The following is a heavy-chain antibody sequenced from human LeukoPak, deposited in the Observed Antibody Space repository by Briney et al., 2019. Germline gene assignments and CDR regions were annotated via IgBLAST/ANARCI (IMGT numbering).Heavy chain of an antibody. CDR2: ISYDGSNK. V-gene: IGHV3-30-3*01. Sequence: GGSLRLSCAASGFTFSSYAMHWVRQAPGKGLEWVAVISYDGSNKYYADSVEGRFTISRDNSKNTLYLQMNSLRAEDTAVYYCARDRRDYYAAFDYWGQGTLVTVSS. J-gene: IGHJ4*02. CDR1: GFTFSSYA. CDR3: ARDRRDYYAAFDY. D-gene: IGHD3-10*01.